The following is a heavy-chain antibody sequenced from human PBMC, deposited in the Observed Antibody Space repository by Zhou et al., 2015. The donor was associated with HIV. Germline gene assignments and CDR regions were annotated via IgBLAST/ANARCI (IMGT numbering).Heavy chain of an antibody. V-gene: IGHV1-69*01. CDR1: GGTFSSYA. J-gene: IGHJ5*02. Sequence: QVQLVQSGAEVKKPGSSVKVSCKASGGTFSSYAISWVRQAPGQGLEWMGGIIPIFGTANYAQKFQGRVTITADESTSTAYMELSSLRSEDTAVYYCASGYCSSTSCPGANWFDPWGQGTLVTVSS. D-gene: IGHD2-2*03. CDR2: IIPIFGTA. CDR3: ASGYCSSTSCPGANWFDP.